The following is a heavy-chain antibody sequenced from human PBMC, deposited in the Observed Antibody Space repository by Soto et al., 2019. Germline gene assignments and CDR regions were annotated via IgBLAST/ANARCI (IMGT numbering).Heavy chain of an antibody. Sequence: QLQLQESGSGLVKPSQTLSLTCAVSGGSISSSGYSWSWIRQPPGKGLEWIGYIYHSGTTYYTPSLKSRVTRSVDRCNNQFSLKLTAVTAADTAVYYCARLGLVPAAHFDYWGQGTLVTVSS. V-gene: IGHV4-30-2*01. CDR3: ARLGLVPAAHFDY. J-gene: IGHJ4*02. CDR2: IYHSGTT. CDR1: GGSISSSGYS. D-gene: IGHD2-2*01.